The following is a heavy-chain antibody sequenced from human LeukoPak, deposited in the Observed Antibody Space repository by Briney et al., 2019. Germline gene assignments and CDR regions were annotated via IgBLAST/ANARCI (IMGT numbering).Heavy chain of an antibody. D-gene: IGHD6-13*01. CDR2: INWNGGNI. CDR3: AKDIAAAGTSGGYMDV. Sequence: GRSLRLSCAASGFTFDDYAMHWVRQAPGKGLEWVSGINWNGGNIGYADSVKGRFTISRDNAKNSLYLQMNSLRAEDTALYYCAKDIAAAGTSGGYMDVWGKGTTVTISS. V-gene: IGHV3-9*01. J-gene: IGHJ6*03. CDR1: GFTFDDYA.